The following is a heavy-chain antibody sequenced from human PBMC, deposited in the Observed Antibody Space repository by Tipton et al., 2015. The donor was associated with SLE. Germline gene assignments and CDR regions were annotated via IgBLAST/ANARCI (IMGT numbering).Heavy chain of an antibody. J-gene: IGHJ4*02. Sequence: TLSLTCAVYGGSFSGYYWSWIRQPPGKGLEWIGEINHSGSTNYNPSLKSRVTISVDTSKIQFSLKLTSVTAADTAVYYCARGEVAGPALGYWGQGTLVTVSS. CDR2: INHSGST. CDR1: GGSFSGYY. CDR3: ARGEVAGPALGY. D-gene: IGHD6-19*01. V-gene: IGHV4-34*01.